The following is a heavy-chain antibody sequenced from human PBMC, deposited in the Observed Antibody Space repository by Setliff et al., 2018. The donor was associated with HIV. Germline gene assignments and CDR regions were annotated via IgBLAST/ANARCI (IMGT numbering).Heavy chain of an antibody. CDR1: GGSFSGYY. V-gene: IGHV4-34*01. Sequence: PSETLSLTCAVYGGSFSGYYWSWIRQPPGKGLEWIGEINHSGSTNYNPSLKSRVTISVDTAYLHMSNLKSEDTAVYYCVAATTEGFDPWGQGTLVTVSS. CDR2: INHSGST. J-gene: IGHJ5*02. D-gene: IGHD6-13*01. CDR3: VAATTEGFDP.